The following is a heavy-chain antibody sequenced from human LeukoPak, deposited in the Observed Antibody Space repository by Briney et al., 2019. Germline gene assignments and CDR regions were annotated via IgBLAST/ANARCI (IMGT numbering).Heavy chain of an antibody. CDR3: ARMGMITMVRGNNWFDP. CDR1: GGSISSYY. D-gene: IGHD3-10*01. J-gene: IGHJ5*02. CDR2: IYYSGST. Sequence: SETLSLTCTVSGGSISSYYWSWIRQPPGKGLEWLGYIYYSGSTNYNPSLKSRVTISVDTSKNQFSLKLSSVTAADTAVYYCARMGMITMVRGNNWFDPWGQGTLVTVSS. V-gene: IGHV4-59*08.